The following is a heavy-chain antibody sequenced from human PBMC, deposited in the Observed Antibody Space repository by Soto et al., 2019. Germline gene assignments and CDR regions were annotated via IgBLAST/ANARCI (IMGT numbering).Heavy chain of an antibody. V-gene: IGHV3-23*01. J-gene: IGHJ6*02. CDR1: VFTFSSYA. CDR2: ISGSGGST. Sequence: PWWSLRLSCSASVFTFSSYAMSWVRQAPGKGLEWVSAISGSGGSTYYADSVKGRFTISRDNSKNTLYLQMNSLRAEDTAVYYCAKDRFDWLFYYYYYGMDVWGQGTTVTVSS. CDR3: AKDRFDWLFYYYYYGMDV. D-gene: IGHD3-9*01.